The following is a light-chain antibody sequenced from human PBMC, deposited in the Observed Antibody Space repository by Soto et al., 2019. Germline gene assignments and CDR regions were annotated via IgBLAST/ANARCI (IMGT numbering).Light chain of an antibody. V-gene: IGLV2-23*02. CDR3: CSYAGSRTHVL. CDR1: SSDVGSYNL. J-gene: IGLJ2*01. CDR2: EVS. Sequence: QSALTQPASVSGSHGQSITISCIGTSSDVGSYNLVSWYQQHPGKAPKVLIYEVSERPSGVSNRFSGSKSGNTASLTISGLQAEDEAEYYCCSYAGSRTHVLFGGGTKLTVL.